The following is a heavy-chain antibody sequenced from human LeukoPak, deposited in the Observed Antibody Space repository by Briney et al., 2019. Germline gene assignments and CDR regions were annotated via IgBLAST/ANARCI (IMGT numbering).Heavy chain of an antibody. CDR1: GGTFSSYA. V-gene: IGHV1-69*01. J-gene: IGHJ4*02. CDR3: ARANRCSGGSCYGMGFDY. D-gene: IGHD2-15*01. Sequence: SVKVSCKASGGTFSSYAISWVRPAPGQGLEWMGGLIPIFGTANYAQKFQGRVTITADESTSTAYMELSSLRSEDTAVYYCARANRCSGGSCYGMGFDYWGQGTLVTVSS. CDR2: LIPIFGTA.